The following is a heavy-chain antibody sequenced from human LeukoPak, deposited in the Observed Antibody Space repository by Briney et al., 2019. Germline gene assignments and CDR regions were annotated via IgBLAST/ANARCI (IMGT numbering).Heavy chain of an antibody. D-gene: IGHD3-16*01. Sequence: GGSLRLSCAVSGFTFSSHWMTWVRQPPGKGLEWVANIKQDGSEKYYVDPVKGRFTISRDNAKSSLYLQMNSLRAEDTAVYFCARVTSDGGSDYWGQGTLVTVSS. J-gene: IGHJ4*02. V-gene: IGHV3-7*03. CDR3: ARVTSDGGSDY. CDR1: GFTFSSHW. CDR2: IKQDGSEK.